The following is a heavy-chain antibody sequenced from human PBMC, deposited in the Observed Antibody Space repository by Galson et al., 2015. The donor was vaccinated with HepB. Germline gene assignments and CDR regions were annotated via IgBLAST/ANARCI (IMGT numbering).Heavy chain of an antibody. D-gene: IGHD3-10*01. Sequence: SLRLSCAASGFTFSSYWMSWVRQAPGKGLEWVASIKQDGSEKYYVDSVKGRFTISRDNAKNSLYLQMNSLRAEDTAVYYCARDVGSGSYYEFGIGWFDPWGQGTLVTVSS. CDR3: ARDVGSGSYYEFGIGWFDP. CDR2: IKQDGSEK. CDR1: GFTFSSYW. J-gene: IGHJ5*02. V-gene: IGHV3-7*03.